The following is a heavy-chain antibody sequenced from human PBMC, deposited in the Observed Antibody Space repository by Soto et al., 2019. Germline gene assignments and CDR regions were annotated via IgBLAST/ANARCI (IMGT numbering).Heavy chain of an antibody. J-gene: IGHJ4*02. CDR3: ARATYYYDSSGYFVPAHFDY. V-gene: IGHV4-59*01. Sequence: SETLSLTCTVSGGSISSYYWSWIRQPPGKGLEWIGYIYYSGGTNYNPSLKSRVTISVDTSKNQFSLKLSSVTAADTAVYYCARATYYYDSSGYFVPAHFDYWGQGTLVTVSS. CDR1: GGSISSYY. CDR2: IYYSGGT. D-gene: IGHD3-22*01.